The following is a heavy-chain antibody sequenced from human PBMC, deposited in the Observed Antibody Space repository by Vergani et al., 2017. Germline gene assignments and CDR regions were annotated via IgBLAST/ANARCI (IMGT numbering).Heavy chain of an antibody. J-gene: IGHJ6*02. CDR1: GFTFSSYG. Sequence: QVQLVESGGGVVQPGRSLRLSCATSGFTFSSYGMHWVRQAPGKGLEWVAVIWYDGSNKYYADSEKGQFTISRDNSKNTLYLQMNSLRAEDTAVYYCASGGVVVAATDYYYYGMDGWGQGTTVTVSS. CDR2: IWYDGSNK. CDR3: ASGGVVVAATDYYYYGMDG. V-gene: IGHV3-33*01. D-gene: IGHD2-15*01.